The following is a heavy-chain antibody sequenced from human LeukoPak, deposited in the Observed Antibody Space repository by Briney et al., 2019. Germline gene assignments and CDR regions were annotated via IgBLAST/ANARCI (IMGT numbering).Heavy chain of an antibody. CDR1: GFTFMNYA. V-gene: IGHV3-23*01. J-gene: IGHJ4*02. Sequence: GESLKISCAASGFTFMNYAMSWVRQAPGKGLEWVSSISSGGGTHYPDSVKGRFIISRDNSKNTLYLQMNSLRAEDTAVYYCARVEDIDYWGQGTLVTVSS. CDR2: ISSGGGT. CDR3: ARVEDIDY.